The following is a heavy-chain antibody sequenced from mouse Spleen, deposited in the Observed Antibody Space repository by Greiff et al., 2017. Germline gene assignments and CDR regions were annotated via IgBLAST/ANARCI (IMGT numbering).Heavy chain of an antibody. Sequence: VQLKESGGGLVKPGGSLKLSCAASGFTFSDYGMHWVRQAPEKGLEWVAYISSGSSTIYYADTVKGRFTISRDNAKNTLFLQMTSLRSEDTAMYYCARGDYDEGFAYWGQGTLVTVSA. CDR1: GFTFSDYG. D-gene: IGHD2-4*01. J-gene: IGHJ3*01. CDR2: ISSGSSTI. V-gene: IGHV5-17*01. CDR3: ARGDYDEGFAY.